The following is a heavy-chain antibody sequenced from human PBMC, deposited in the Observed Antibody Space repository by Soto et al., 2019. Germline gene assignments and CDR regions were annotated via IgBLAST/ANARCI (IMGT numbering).Heavy chain of an antibody. CDR2: ISSNGGTT. D-gene: IGHD1-7*01. CDR1: GFTFSSYD. Sequence: EVQLAESGGGMVQPGGSLRLSCVASGFTFSSYDMRWVRQAPGKGLEYVSSISSNGGTTYYGNSVKGRFTISRDNSKDPLYLQMGSLGAEDMAVYYCVRRVSGNYDYWGQGTLVTVSS. J-gene: IGHJ4*02. CDR3: VRRVSGNYDY. V-gene: IGHV3-64*01.